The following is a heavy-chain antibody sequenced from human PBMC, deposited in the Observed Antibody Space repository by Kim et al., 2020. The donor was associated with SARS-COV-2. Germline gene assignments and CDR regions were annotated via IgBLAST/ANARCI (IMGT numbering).Heavy chain of an antibody. CDR2: INPSGGST. Sequence: ASVKVSCKASGYTFTSYYMHWVRQAPGQGLEWMGIINPSGGSTSYAQKFQGRVTMTRDTSTSTVYMELSSLRSEDTAVYYCARDFLFRYGSGRPNPPPYFDYWGQGTLVTVSS. J-gene: IGHJ4*02. CDR1: GYTFTSYY. CDR3: ARDFLFRYGSGRPNPPPYFDY. V-gene: IGHV1-46*01. D-gene: IGHD3-10*01.